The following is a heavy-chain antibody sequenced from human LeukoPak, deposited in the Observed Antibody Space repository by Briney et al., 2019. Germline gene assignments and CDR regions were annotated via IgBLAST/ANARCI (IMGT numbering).Heavy chain of an antibody. CDR3: ARVDPFDP. V-gene: IGHV4-38-2*01. CDR2: IYHSGCT. Sequence: SETLSLTCAVSGYSISSGYYWGWIRQPPGKGLEWIGSIYHSGCTYYNPSLKSRVTISVDTSKNQFSLKLSSVTAADTAVYYCARVDPFDPWGQGTLVTVSS. J-gene: IGHJ5*02. CDR1: GYSISSGYY. D-gene: IGHD5-24*01.